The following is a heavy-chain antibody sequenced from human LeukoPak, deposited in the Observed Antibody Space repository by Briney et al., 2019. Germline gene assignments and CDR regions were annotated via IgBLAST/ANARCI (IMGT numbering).Heavy chain of an antibody. CDR1: GFTFSSYG. CDR2: ISYDGSNK. J-gene: IGHJ6*02. Sequence: GGSLRLSCAASGFTFSSYGMHWVRQAPGKGLEWVAVISYDGSNKYYADSVKGRFTISRDNSKNTLYLQMNSLRAEDTAVYYCAKDLRYSSSWLSYYYYYGMDVWGQGTTVTVSS. CDR3: AKDLRYSSSWLSYYYYYGMDV. D-gene: IGHD6-13*01. V-gene: IGHV3-30*18.